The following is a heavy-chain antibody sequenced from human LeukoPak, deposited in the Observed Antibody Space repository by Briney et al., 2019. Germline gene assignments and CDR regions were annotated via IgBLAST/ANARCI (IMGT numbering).Heavy chain of an antibody. Sequence: ASAKVSRKASVYTFTDYYMRWVRQAPGQGLEWMGWIDPNSGGTNYQGRATMTRDTSIRTAYLELSRLTSEDTAVYYCARVTVDTVVLAASVTYAYYYGMNVWGQGTTVTVSS. CDR3: ARVTVDTVVLAASVTYAYYYGMNV. J-gene: IGHJ6*02. CDR2: IDPNSGGT. CDR1: VYTFTDYY. V-gene: IGHV1-2*02. D-gene: IGHD2-2*03.